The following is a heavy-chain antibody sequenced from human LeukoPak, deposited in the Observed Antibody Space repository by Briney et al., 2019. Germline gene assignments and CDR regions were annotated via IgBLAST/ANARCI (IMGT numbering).Heavy chain of an antibody. CDR2: IRYDGNNK. V-gene: IGHV3-30*02. D-gene: IGHD3-9*01. J-gene: IGHJ4*02. CDR1: GFSFSSHG. CDR3: AKGLHYDILTGSRIEY. Sequence: GGSLRLSCAASGFSFSSHGMHWVRQAPGKGLEWVAFIRYDGNNKYYADSVKGRFTISRDNSKNTLYLQMNSLRAEDTAVYYCAKGLHYDILTGSRIEYWGQGTLVTVSS.